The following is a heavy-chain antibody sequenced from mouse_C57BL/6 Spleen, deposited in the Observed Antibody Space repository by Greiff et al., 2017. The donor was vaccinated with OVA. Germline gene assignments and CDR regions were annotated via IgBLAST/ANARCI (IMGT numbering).Heavy chain of an antibody. D-gene: IGHD2-5*01. Sequence: QVQLQQSGPELVKPGASVKISCKASGYSFTSYYIHWVKQRPGQGLEWIGWIYPGSGNTKYNEKFKGKATLTADTSSSTAYMQLSSLTSEDSAVYYCARDWDSNYFFAYWGQGTLVTVSA. CDR3: ARDWDSNYFFAY. CDR1: GYSFTSYY. V-gene: IGHV1-66*01. J-gene: IGHJ3*01. CDR2: IYPGSGNT.